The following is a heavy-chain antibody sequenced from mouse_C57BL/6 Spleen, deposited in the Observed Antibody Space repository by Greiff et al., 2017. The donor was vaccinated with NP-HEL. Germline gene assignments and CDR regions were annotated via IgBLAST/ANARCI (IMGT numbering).Heavy chain of an antibody. D-gene: IGHD2-4*01. CDR2: IYPRDGSS. CDR1: GYTFTVHT. V-gene: IGHV1-78*01. Sequence: VQLQQSDAELVKPGASVKISCKVSGYTFTVHTIHWMKQRPEQGLEWIGYIYPRDGSSKYNEKFKGKATLTADKSSSTAYMQLNSLTSDDSAVYFCSREGYDYDHAMDYWGQGTSVTVSS. J-gene: IGHJ4*01. CDR3: SREGYDYDHAMDY.